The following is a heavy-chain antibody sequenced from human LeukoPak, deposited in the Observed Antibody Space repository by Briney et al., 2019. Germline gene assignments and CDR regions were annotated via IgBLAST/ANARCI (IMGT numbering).Heavy chain of an antibody. J-gene: IGHJ4*02. CDR3: AKGSESYYPYYFDY. D-gene: IGHD3-10*01. CDR1: GFTFDDYG. Sequence: GGSLRLSCAASGFTFDDYGMSWVRQAPGKGLEWVSAISGRGDSTNYADSVKGRFTISRDNSKNTLYLQMNSLRAEDTAVYYCAKGSESYYPYYFDYWGQGTLVTVSS. CDR2: ISGRGDST. V-gene: IGHV3-23*01.